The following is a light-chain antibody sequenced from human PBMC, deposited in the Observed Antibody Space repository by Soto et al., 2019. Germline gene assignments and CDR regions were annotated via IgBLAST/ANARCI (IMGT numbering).Light chain of an antibody. CDR1: QSISSW. J-gene: IGKJ1*01. CDR3: QQYNSYWGT. V-gene: IGKV1-5*01. CDR2: DAS. Sequence: DIQMTQSPSTLSASVGDRVTITCRASQSISSWLAWYQQKPGKAPKLLIYDASSLESGVPSRFSGSGSGTEFTLTISSLQPDDFATYYCQQYNSYWGTFGQGTKWIS.